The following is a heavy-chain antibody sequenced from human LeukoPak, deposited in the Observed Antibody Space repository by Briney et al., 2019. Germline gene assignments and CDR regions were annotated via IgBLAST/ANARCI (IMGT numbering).Heavy chain of an antibody. D-gene: IGHD2-2*01. Sequence: ASVKVSCKASVYTFTSYDINWVRQATGQGLEWMGWMNPNSGNTGYAQKFQGRVTMTRNTSISTAYMELSSLRSEDTAVYYCATLRDIVVVPAATPGDYYYYGMDVWGQGTTVTVSS. CDR1: VYTFTSYD. CDR3: ATLRDIVVVPAATPGDYYYYGMDV. V-gene: IGHV1-8*01. CDR2: MNPNSGNT. J-gene: IGHJ6*02.